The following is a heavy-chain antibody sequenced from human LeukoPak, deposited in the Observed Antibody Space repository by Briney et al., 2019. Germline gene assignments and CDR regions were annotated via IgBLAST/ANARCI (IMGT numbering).Heavy chain of an antibody. J-gene: IGHJ5*02. CDR2: TYYTGST. Sequence: SETLSLTCSVSGGSMRNSNYYWGWIRQPPGKGLEWIGSTYYTGSTHYNPSLKSRVTISVDTSKNQLSLKLTSVTAADTAVYYCASTLGDNWFDPWGQGTPVTVSS. CDR1: GGSMRNSNYY. CDR3: ASTLGDNWFDP. D-gene: IGHD4-17*01. V-gene: IGHV4-39*07.